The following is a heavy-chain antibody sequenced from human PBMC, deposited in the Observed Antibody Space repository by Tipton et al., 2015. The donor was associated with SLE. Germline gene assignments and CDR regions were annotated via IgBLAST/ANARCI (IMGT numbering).Heavy chain of an antibody. CDR3: ARDPGWELRDNWFDP. CDR2: ISGSGGST. V-gene: IGHV3-23*01. CDR1: GFTFSSYA. J-gene: IGHJ5*02. D-gene: IGHD1-26*01. Sequence: GSLRLSCAASGFTFSSYAMSWVCQAPGKGLEWVSAISGSGGSTYYADSVKGRFTISRDNSKNTLYLQMNSLRAEDTAVYYCARDPGWELRDNWFDPWGQGTLVTVSS.